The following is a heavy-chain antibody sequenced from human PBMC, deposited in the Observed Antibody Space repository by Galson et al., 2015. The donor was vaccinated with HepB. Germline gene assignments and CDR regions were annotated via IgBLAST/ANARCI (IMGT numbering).Heavy chain of an antibody. CDR1: GFIFSSFS. J-gene: IGHJ6*02. V-gene: IGHV3-30*04. CDR2: ISYEGSNK. Sequence: SLRLSCAASGFIFSSFSMYWVRQAPGKGLEWVALISYEGSNKYYADSVKGRFTISRDNSKSTLYLQMNSPRGEDTAVYYCATVGYSGGSWYSDYYGMDVWGQGTTVTVSS. CDR3: ATVGYSGGSWYSDYYGMDV. D-gene: IGHD2-15*01.